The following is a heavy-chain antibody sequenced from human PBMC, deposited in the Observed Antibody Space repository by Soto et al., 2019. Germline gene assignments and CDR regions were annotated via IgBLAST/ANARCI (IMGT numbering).Heavy chain of an antibody. CDR3: ARDSLGTETTSWLDP. J-gene: IGHJ5*02. V-gene: IGHV1-18*01. Sequence: QVQLVQSGGEVKNPGASVKVSCKASGYTFTNYGISWVRQAPGQGLEWMGWISAYNGDTNYAQKFQGRATMTTDTSTSTAYMELRSLRSDATAVYYCARDSLGTETTSWLDPWGQGTLVTVSS. CDR2: ISAYNGDT. D-gene: IGHD5-18*01. CDR1: GYTFTNYG.